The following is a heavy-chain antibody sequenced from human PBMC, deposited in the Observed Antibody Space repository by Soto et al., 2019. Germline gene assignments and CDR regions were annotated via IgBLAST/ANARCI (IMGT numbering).Heavy chain of an antibody. CDR1: GFSLSTSGVG. CDR3: AHSRDYDFWSGYHTHDYYYYGMDV. Sequence: SGPTLVNPTDTLTLTCTSSGFSLSTSGVGVGWIRQPPGKALEWLALIYWNDDKRYSPSLKSRLTITKDTSKNQVVLTMTNMDPVDTATYYCAHSRDYDFWSGYHTHDYYYYGMDVWGQGT. J-gene: IGHJ6*02. V-gene: IGHV2-5*01. CDR2: IYWNDDK. D-gene: IGHD3-3*01.